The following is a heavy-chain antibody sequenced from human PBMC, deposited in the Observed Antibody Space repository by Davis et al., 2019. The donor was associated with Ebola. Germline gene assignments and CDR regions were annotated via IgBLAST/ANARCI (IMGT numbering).Heavy chain of an antibody. Sequence: ASVKVSCKASGYTFTGYYMHWVRQAPGQGLEWMGWINPNSGGTNYAQKFQGRVTMTRDTSISTAYTELSRLRSDDTAVYYCARERGYSGYDPPSDYWGQGTLVTVSS. CDR3: ARERGYSGYDPPSDY. CDR2: INPNSGGT. D-gene: IGHD5-12*01. J-gene: IGHJ4*02. V-gene: IGHV1-2*02. CDR1: GYTFTGYY.